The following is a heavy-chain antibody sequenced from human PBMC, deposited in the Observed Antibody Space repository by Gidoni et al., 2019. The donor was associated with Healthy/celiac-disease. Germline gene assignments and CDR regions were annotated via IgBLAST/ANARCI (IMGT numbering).Heavy chain of an antibody. CDR1: GCTFSSYA. D-gene: IGHD4-17*01. Sequence: QVQLVQSGAEVKKPGSSVKVSCKASGCTFSSYAISWVRQAPGQGLEWMGGIIPIFGTANYAQKFQGRVTITADESTSTAYMELSSLRSEDTAVYYCARAGTVTTDYYYYYGMDVWGQGTTVTVSS. CDR3: ARAGTVTTDYYYYYGMDV. V-gene: IGHV1-69*01. J-gene: IGHJ6*02. CDR2: IIPIFGTA.